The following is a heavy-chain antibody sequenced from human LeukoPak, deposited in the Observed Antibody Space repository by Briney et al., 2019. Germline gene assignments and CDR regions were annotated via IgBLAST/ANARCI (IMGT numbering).Heavy chain of an antibody. Sequence: PGGSLRLSCAASGFTFSSYAMHWVRQAPGKGLEWVAVISYDGSKKKYADSMKGRFTISRDNSKNTLYLQMNSLRAEDTAVYYCAKVHIKGYCSSTSCDYWGQGTLVTVSS. CDR1: GFTFSSYA. CDR2: ISYDGSKK. J-gene: IGHJ4*02. CDR3: AKVHIKGYCSSTSCDY. V-gene: IGHV3-30-3*01. D-gene: IGHD2-2*01.